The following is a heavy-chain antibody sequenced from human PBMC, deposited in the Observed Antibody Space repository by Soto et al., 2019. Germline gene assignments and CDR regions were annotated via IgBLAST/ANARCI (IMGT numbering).Heavy chain of an antibody. J-gene: IGHJ3*02. CDR1: GGSISSSSYY. V-gene: IGHV4-39*01. D-gene: IGHD3-3*01. Sequence: ASETLSLTCTVSGGSISSSSYYWGWIRQPPGKGLEWIGSIYYSGSTYYNPSLKSRVTISVDTSKNQFSLKLSSVTAADTAVYYCASVTVAYYDFWSGYYSVDAFDIWGQGTMVT. CDR2: IYYSGST. CDR3: ASVTVAYYDFWSGYYSVDAFDI.